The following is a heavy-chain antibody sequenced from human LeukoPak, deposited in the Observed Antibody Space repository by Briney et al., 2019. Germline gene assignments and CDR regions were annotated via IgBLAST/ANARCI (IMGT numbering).Heavy chain of an antibody. D-gene: IGHD2-15*01. CDR1: GGTFSSYA. CDR2: IIPIFGTA. CDR3: ANDCSGGSCYSGHAFDI. Sequence: SVKVSCKASGGTFSSYAISWVRQAPGQGLEWMGGIIPIFGTANYAQKFQGRVTITADESTSTAYMELSSLRSEDTAVYYCANDCSGGSCYSGHAFDIWGQGTMVTVSS. V-gene: IGHV1-69*13. J-gene: IGHJ3*02.